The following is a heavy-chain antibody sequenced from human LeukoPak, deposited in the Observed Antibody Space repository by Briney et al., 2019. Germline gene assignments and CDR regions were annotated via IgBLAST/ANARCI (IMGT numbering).Heavy chain of an antibody. D-gene: IGHD6-19*01. CDR3: ARGPRIAWYGTDC. CDR1: GFTISVRW. CDR2: INSEGSST. J-gene: IGHJ4*02. V-gene: IGHV3-74*01. Sequence: GGSLRLSCAASGFTISVRWMHWARQAPGKGLVWVARINSEGSSTSFADSVKGRFTISRDNAKNTVYLQMNSLRDEDTAVYYCARGPRIAWYGTDCWGQGTLVTVSS.